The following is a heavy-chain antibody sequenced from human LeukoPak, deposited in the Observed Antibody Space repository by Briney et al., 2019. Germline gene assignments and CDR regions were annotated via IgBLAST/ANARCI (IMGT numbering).Heavy chain of an antibody. CDR1: GFTFSDHY. CDR3: ASPATYYGSGSYYY. D-gene: IGHD3-10*01. CDR2: ISSSGSTI. Sequence: PGGSLRLSCAASGFTFSDHYMSWIRQAPGKGLEWVSYISSSGSTIYYADSVKGRFTISRDNAKNSLYLQMNSLRAEDTAVYYCASPATYYGSGSYYYWGQGTLVTVSS. J-gene: IGHJ4*02. V-gene: IGHV3-11*01.